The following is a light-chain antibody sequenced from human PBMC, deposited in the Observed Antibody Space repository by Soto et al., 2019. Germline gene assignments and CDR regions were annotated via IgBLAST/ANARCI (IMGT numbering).Light chain of an antibody. Sequence: DIPMTQSPSTLSASVGDRVTITCRASQSIDSSLAWYQQKPRKGPKLLIYDASTLESGVPSRFSGSGFGTEFALTIRSLKPDDFATFYCQQYNSYGTFGQGTKLEI. J-gene: IGKJ2*01. CDR1: QSIDSS. CDR3: QQYNSYGT. V-gene: IGKV1-5*01. CDR2: DAS.